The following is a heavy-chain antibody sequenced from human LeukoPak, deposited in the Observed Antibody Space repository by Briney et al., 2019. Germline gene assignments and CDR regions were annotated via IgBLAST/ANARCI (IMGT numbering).Heavy chain of an antibody. CDR2: IENDGSNK. Sequence: PGGSLRLSCAASGFIFSNYGMHWVRQAPGKGLEWVAFIENDGSNKYYTDSVKGRFTISRDNSKNTLYLQMNSLRAEDTAVYYCALLGQWLDEFDYWGQGTLVTVSS. CDR1: GFIFSNYG. D-gene: IGHD6-19*01. J-gene: IGHJ4*02. V-gene: IGHV3-30*02. CDR3: ALLGQWLDEFDY.